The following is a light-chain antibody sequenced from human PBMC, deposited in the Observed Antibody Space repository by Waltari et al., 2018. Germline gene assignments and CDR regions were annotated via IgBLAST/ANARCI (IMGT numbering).Light chain of an antibody. CDR2: TAS. Sequence: DIQMTQSPSSLSASVGDRVTITCRTSQSVATLLNWYQQKPGKAPELLIYTASSLESGVPSRFSVSGSGTEFTLTINSVQPEDFATYYCQQCYSTPRTFGQGTKVEIK. CDR1: QSVATL. J-gene: IGKJ1*01. V-gene: IGKV1-39*01. CDR3: QQCYSTPRT.